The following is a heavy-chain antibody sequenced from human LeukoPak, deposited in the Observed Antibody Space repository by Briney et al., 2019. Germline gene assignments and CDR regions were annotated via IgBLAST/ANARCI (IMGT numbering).Heavy chain of an antibody. J-gene: IGHJ1*01. CDR2: MSPNSGNT. Sequence: GASVKVSCKASGYTFTGYDINWVRQATGQGLEWMGWMSPNSGNTGYAQKFQGRVTMTRNTSISTAYMELSSLRSEDTAVYYCARGGGSTWTQRGYFQHWGQGTLVTVSS. CDR3: ARGGGSTWTQRGYFQH. CDR1: GYTFTGYD. D-gene: IGHD6-13*01. V-gene: IGHV1-8*01.